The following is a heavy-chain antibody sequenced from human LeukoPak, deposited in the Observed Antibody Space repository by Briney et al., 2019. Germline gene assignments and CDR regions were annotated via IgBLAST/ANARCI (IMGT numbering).Heavy chain of an antibody. D-gene: IGHD3-22*01. CDR2: INHSGST. V-gene: IGHV4-34*01. J-gene: IGHJ5*02. CDR3: ARDPYDSSGYNWFDP. Sequence: PSETLSLTCAVYGGSFSGYYWSWIRQPPGKGLEWIGEINHSGSTYYNPSLKSRVTISVDTSKNQFSLKLSSVTAADTAGYYCARDPYDSSGYNWFDPWGQGTLVTVSS. CDR1: GGSFSGYY.